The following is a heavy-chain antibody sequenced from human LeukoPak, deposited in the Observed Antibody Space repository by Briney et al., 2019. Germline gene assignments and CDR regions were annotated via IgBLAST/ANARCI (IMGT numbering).Heavy chain of an antibody. V-gene: IGHV3-48*03. Sequence: GGSLRLSCAASGFTFSSYEMNWVRQAPGKGLEWVSYISSSGSTIYYVDSVKGRFTISRDNAKNSLYLQMDSLRDEDTAVYYCARDYVYAFNIWGQGTMVTVSS. J-gene: IGHJ3*02. D-gene: IGHD3-10*02. CDR3: ARDYVYAFNI. CDR1: GFTFSSYE. CDR2: ISSSGSTI.